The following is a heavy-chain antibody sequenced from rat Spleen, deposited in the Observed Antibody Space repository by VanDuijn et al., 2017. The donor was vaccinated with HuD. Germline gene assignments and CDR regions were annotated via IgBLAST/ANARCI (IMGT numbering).Heavy chain of an antibody. CDR2: ISYDGSST. CDR1: GFTFSDYY. Sequence: EVQLVESDGGLVQPGRSLKLSCAASGFTFSDYYMAWVRQAPTKGLEWVATISYDGSSTYYRDSVKGRFTVSRDNAKSTLYLQMDSLRSEDTATYYCARPHSSHYVMDAWGQGASVTVSS. CDR3: ARPHSSHYVMDA. J-gene: IGHJ4*01. D-gene: IGHD1-8*01. V-gene: IGHV5-29*01.